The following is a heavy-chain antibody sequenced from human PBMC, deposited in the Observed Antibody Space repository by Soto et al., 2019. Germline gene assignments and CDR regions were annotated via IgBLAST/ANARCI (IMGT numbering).Heavy chain of an antibody. Sequence: DTLSLTCTVSGGSISSSSYYWGWIRQPPGKGLEWIGSIYYSGSTYYNPSLKSRVTISVDTSKNQFSLKLSSVTAADTAVYYCARIYGGNVDYWGQGTLVTVSS. J-gene: IGHJ4*02. V-gene: IGHV4-39*01. CDR3: ARIYGGNVDY. CDR2: IYYSGST. D-gene: IGHD4-17*01. CDR1: GGSISSSSYY.